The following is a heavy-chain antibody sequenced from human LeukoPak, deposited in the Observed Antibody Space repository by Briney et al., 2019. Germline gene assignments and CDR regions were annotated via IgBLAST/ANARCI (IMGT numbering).Heavy chain of an antibody. D-gene: IGHD4-23*01. Sequence: SGGSLRLSCAASGFTFSSYGMHWVRQAPGKGLEWIGSIYYSGSTYYNPSLKSRVTISVDTSKNQFSLKLSSVTAADTAVYYCARTTVVTYPVDYWGQGTLVTVSS. CDR3: ARTTVVTYPVDY. J-gene: IGHJ4*02. V-gene: IGHV4-39*01. CDR2: IYYSGST. CDR1: GFTFSSYG.